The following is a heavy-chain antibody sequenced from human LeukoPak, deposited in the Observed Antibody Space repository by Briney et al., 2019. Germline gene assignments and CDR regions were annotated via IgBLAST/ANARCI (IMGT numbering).Heavy chain of an antibody. CDR2: ISGSGGST. Sequence: GGSLRLSCAASAFTFSNYWVNWVRQAPGKGLEWVSAISGSGGSTYYADSVKGRFTISRDNSKNTLYLQMNSLRAEDTAVYYCAKDLDIVVVPADAFDIWGQGTMVTVSS. CDR3: AKDLDIVVVPADAFDI. D-gene: IGHD2-2*01. CDR1: AFTFSNYW. V-gene: IGHV3-23*01. J-gene: IGHJ3*02.